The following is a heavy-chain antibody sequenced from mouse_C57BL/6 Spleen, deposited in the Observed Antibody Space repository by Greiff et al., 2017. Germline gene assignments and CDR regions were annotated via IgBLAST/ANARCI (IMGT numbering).Heavy chain of an antibody. J-gene: IGHJ4*01. Sequence: EVKLVESGGGLVKPGGSLKLSCAASGFTFSDYGMHWVRQAPEKGLEWVAYISSGSSTIYYADTVKGRFTISRDNAKNTLFLQMTSLRSEDTAMYYCARLTGTYYYAMDYWGQGTSVTVSS. D-gene: IGHD4-1*01. V-gene: IGHV5-17*01. CDR2: ISSGSSTI. CDR1: GFTFSDYG. CDR3: ARLTGTYYYAMDY.